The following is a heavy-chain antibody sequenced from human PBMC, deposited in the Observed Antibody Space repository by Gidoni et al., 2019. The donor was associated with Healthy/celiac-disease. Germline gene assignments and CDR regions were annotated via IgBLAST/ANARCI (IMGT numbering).Heavy chain of an antibody. J-gene: IGHJ4*02. CDR2: IKQDGSDK. V-gene: IGHV3-7*01. CDR3: ARETKYCSGGSCYYNFDY. CDR1: GFTFSRYW. D-gene: IGHD2-15*01. Sequence: EVQLVESGGGLVQPGRSLRLSCAASGFTFSRYWMSWVRQAPGKGLEWVANIKQDGSDKYYVASVKGRFTISRDNAKNSLYLQMNSLRAEDTAVYYCARETKYCSGGSCYYNFDYWGQGTLVTVSS.